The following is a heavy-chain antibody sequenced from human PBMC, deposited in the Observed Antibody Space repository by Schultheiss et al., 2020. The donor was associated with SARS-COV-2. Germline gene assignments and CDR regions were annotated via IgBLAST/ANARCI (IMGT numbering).Heavy chain of an antibody. V-gene: IGHV3-15*07. J-gene: IGHJ1*01. CDR2: IKSKTDGGTT. CDR3: TRDRGGFSQH. CDR1: GFTFSNAW. Sequence: GGSLRLSCAASGFTFSNAWMNWVRQAPGKGLEWVGRIKSKTDGGTTDYAAPVKGRFTISRDDSKSIAYLQMNSLKTEDTAVYYCTRDRGGFSQHWGQGTLVTVSS. D-gene: IGHD3-16*01.